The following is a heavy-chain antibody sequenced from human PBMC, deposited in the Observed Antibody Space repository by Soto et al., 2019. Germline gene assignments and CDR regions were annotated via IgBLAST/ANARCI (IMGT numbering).Heavy chain of an antibody. D-gene: IGHD1-26*01. V-gene: IGHV3-23*01. CDR2: ISGSGFKK. CDR3: AKNQGVELVPLATVDWFDP. J-gene: IGHJ5*02. CDR1: GFIFENFG. Sequence: PGGSLRLSCAASGFIFENFGMSWVRQAPGKGLEWISSISGSGFKKYYADSVKGRFTISRDSSKSTVYLELNNLSAEDTAVYHCAKNQGVELVPLATVDWFDPWGQGSVVTV.